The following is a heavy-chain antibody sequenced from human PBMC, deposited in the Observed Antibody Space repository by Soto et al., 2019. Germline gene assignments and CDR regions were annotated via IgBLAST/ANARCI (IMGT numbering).Heavy chain of an antibody. Sequence: GGSLRLSCAASGFTFSSYGMHWVRQAPGKGLEWVAVISYDGSNKYYADSVKGRFTISRDNSKNTLYLQMNSLRAEDAAVYYCARWALLRAFDYWGQGTLVTVSS. J-gene: IGHJ4*02. CDR2: ISYDGSNK. CDR1: GFTFSSYG. CDR3: ARWALLRAFDY. D-gene: IGHD3-3*01. V-gene: IGHV3-30*03.